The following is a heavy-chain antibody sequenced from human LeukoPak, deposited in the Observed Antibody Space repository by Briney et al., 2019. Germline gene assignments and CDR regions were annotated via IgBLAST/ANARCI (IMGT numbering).Heavy chain of an antibody. J-gene: IGHJ6*02. V-gene: IGHV4-61*01. CDR1: GGSVSSGSYY. CDR3: ARARSGAYYYGMDV. D-gene: IGHD3-10*01. CDR2: IYYSGST. Sequence: SDTLSLTCTVSGGSVSSGSYYWNWIRQPPGKGLEWIGYIYYSGSTNYNPSLKSRVTISVDTSKNQFSLKLSSVTAADTAVYYCARARSGAYYYGMDVWGQGTTVTVSS.